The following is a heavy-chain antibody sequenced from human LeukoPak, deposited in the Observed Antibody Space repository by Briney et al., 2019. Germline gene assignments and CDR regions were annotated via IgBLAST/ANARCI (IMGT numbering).Heavy chain of an antibody. V-gene: IGHV4-59*08. D-gene: IGHD2-15*01. CDR1: GGSISGYY. J-gene: IGHJ4*02. CDR2: IFSSGSA. CDR3: ARWYCSGGTCFHLDD. Sequence: SETLSLTCTVSGGSISGYYWSWIRQPPGKRLEWIGYIFSSGSAAYNPSLRSRVTASIDTSKNQFSLKLSSVTAADTAVYYCARWYCSGGTCFHLDDWGQGTLVTVSS.